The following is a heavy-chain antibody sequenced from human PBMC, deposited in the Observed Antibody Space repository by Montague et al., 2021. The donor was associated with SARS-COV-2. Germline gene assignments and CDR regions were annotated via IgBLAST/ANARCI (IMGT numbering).Heavy chain of an antibody. V-gene: IGHV3-48*03. J-gene: IGHJ6*02. Sequence: RLSLSASGFTFSSYEMNWVRQAPGKGLEWVSYISSSGSTIYYADSVEGRFTISRDNAKNSLYLQMNSLRAEDTAIYYCASDSGIEIPDYYYSMDVWGQGTTVTVSS. CDR2: ISSSGSTI. CDR3: ASDSGIEIPDYYYSMDV. CDR1: GFTFSSYE. D-gene: IGHD5-24*01.